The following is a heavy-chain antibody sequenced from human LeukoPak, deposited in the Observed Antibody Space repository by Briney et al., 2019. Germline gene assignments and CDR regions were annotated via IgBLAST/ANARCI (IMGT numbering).Heavy chain of an antibody. J-gene: IGHJ4*02. D-gene: IGHD3-22*01. CDR1: GGSFSGYC. Sequence: PSETLSLTCAVYGGSFSGYCWSWIRQPPGKGLEWVGEINHSGSTNYNPSLKSRVTISVDTSKNQFSLKLSSVTAADTAVYYCAREPEYYDSSGHLDYWGQGTLVTVSS. V-gene: IGHV4-34*01. CDR2: INHSGST. CDR3: AREPEYYDSSGHLDY.